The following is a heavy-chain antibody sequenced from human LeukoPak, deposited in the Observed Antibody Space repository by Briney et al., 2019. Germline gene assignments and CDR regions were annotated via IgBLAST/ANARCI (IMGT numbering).Heavy chain of an antibody. CDR1: GFTFSDYY. J-gene: IGHJ3*02. CDR3: AAAYCGGDCYSGGGAFDI. D-gene: IGHD2-21*02. CDR2: ISRSSSYT. V-gene: IGHV3-11*03. Sequence: PGGCLRLSCAASGFTFSDYYMSWIRQAPGKGREWVSYISRSSSYTNYADSVKGRFTISRDNAKNSLYLQRNSLRAEDTAVYYCAAAYCGGDCYSGGGAFDIWGQGTMVTVSS.